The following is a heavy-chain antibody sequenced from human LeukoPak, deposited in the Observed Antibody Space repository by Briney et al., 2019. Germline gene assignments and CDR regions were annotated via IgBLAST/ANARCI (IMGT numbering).Heavy chain of an antibody. CDR3: ARDYCSSTSCYKFPPWFDP. J-gene: IGHJ5*02. CDR1: GFSFSTSG. D-gene: IGHD2-2*02. Sequence: PGGSLRLSCAASGFSFSTSGMHWVRQAPGKGLEWVAVIWYDGTNIYYADSVKGRFTISRDNSKSRLYLQMNSLRAEDTAVYYCARDYCSSTSCYKFPPWFDPWGQGTLVTVSS. V-gene: IGHV3-33*01. CDR2: IWYDGTNI.